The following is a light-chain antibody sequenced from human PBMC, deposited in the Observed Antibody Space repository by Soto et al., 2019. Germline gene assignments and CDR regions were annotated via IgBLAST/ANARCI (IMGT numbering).Light chain of an antibody. J-gene: IGKJ1*01. CDR1: QRISNSY. CDR3: LQYGTSPRT. CDR2: DAS. Sequence: DIVLTQSPVTLSLSPGERATLSCRASQRISNSYLAWYQQKPGQAPRLVLYDASSRATGIPARFSGSGSGTDFSLTISRLEPEDFAVYYCLQYGTSPRTFGQGTKVDIK. V-gene: IGKV3-20*01.